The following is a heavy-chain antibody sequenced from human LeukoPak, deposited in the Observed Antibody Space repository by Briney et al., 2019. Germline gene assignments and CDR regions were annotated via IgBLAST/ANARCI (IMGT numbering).Heavy chain of an antibody. D-gene: IGHD2-21*02. CDR1: GGSISSHY. J-gene: IGHJ4*02. Sequence: SETLSLTCTVSGGSISSHYWSWIRQPPGKGLEWIGYIYYSGSTNYNPPLKSRVTISVDTSKNQFSLKLSSVTAADTAVYYCARGDLNRYPDYWGQGTLVTVSS. V-gene: IGHV4-59*11. CDR2: IYYSGST. CDR3: ARGDLNRYPDY.